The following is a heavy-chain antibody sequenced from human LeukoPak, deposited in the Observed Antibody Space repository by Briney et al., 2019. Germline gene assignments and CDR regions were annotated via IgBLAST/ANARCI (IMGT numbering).Heavy chain of an antibody. V-gene: IGHV3-7*01. Sequence: GGSLRLSCAASGFTFSSYWMRWVRQAPGKGLEWVANIKQDGSEKNYVDSVKGRFTISRDNAKNSLYLQMSSLRAEDTAVYYCARITNYGAFDYWGQGTLVTVSS. CDR1: GFTFSSYW. CDR2: IKQDGSEK. CDR3: ARITNYGAFDY. D-gene: IGHD4-17*01. J-gene: IGHJ4*02.